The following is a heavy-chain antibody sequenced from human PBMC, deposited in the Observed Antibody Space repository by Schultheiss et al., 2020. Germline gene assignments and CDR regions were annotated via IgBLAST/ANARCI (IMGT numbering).Heavy chain of an antibody. CDR2: ISYDGSNK. V-gene: IGHV3-30*03. CDR3: ARDHYDSGIALFDY. D-gene: IGHD5-12*01. Sequence: GGSLRLSCAASGFTFSSYGMHWVRQAPGKGLEWVAVISYDGSNKYYADSVKGRFTISRDNSKNTLYLQMNSLRAEDTAVYYCARDHYDSGIALFDYWGQGTLVNVYS. J-gene: IGHJ4*02. CDR1: GFTFSSYG.